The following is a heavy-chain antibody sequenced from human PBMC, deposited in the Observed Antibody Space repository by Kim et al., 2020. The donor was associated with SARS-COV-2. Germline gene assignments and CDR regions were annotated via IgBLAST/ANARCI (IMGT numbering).Heavy chain of an antibody. CDR3: ARAYYYDSSGYSKGDAFDI. V-gene: IGHV1-46*01. CDR1: GYTFTSYY. Sequence: ASVKVSCKASGYTFTSYYMHWVRQAPGQGLEWMGIINPSGGSTSYAQKFQGRVTMTRDTSTSTVYMELSSLRSEDTAVYYCARAYYYDSSGYSKGDAFDIWGQGTMVTVSS. J-gene: IGHJ3*02. D-gene: IGHD3-22*01. CDR2: INPSGGST.